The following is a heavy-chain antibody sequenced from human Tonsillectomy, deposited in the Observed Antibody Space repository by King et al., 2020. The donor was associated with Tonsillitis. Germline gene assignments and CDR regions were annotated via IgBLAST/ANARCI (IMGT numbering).Heavy chain of an antibody. CDR1: GFTFSSYS. J-gene: IGHJ6*02. CDR2: ISSSVSST. D-gene: IGHD1-1*01. V-gene: IGHV3-48*01. Sequence: QLVQSGGGLVQPGGSRRLSCAASGFTFSSYSIHWVRQGPGKGLEWVSYISSSVSSTYYADSVKGRFTISRDNAKNSLYLQMNSLRAEDTAVYYCARGLVGRRGDYGMDVWGQGTTVTVSS. CDR3: ARGLVGRRGDYGMDV.